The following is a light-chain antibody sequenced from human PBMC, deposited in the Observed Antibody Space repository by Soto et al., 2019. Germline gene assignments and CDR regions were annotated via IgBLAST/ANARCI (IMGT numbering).Light chain of an antibody. V-gene: IGLV2-8*01. CDR3: SSYAGSNNFEV. J-gene: IGLJ1*01. Sequence: QSALTQPPSASGSPGQSVTISCTGTSSDVGGYNYVSWYQQHPGKAPKLMIYEVSKRPSGVPDRFSGSKSGNTASLTVSGLQAEDDSDYYCSSYAGSNNFEVFGTGTNVTVL. CDR1: SSDVGGYNY. CDR2: EVS.